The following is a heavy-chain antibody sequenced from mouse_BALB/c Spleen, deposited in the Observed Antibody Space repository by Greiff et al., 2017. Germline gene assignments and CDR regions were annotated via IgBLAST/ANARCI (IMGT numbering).Heavy chain of an antibody. J-gene: IGHJ4*01. CDR1: GFTFSSFG. Sequence: EVMLVESGGGLVQPGGSRKLSCAASGFTFSSFGMHWVRQAPEKGLEWVAYISSGSSTIYYADTVKGRFTISRDNPKNTLFLQMNSLRSEDTAMYYYARSDGNHAMDYWGQGTSVTVSS. CDR2: ISSGSSTI. CDR3: ARSDGNHAMDY. D-gene: IGHD2-1*01. V-gene: IGHV5-17*02.